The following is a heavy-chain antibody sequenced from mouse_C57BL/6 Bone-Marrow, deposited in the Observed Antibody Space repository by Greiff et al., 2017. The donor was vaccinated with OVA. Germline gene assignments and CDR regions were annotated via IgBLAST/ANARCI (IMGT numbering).Heavy chain of an antibody. V-gene: IGHV3-6*01. CDR1: GYSITSGYY. D-gene: IGHD1-1*01. CDR2: ISYDGSN. CDR3: ARLPVVATRAY. J-gene: IGHJ3*01. Sequence: EVQRVESGPGLVKPSQSLSLTCSVTGYSITSGYYWNWIRQFPGNKLEWMGYISYDGSNNYNPSLKNRISITRDTSKNQFFLKLNSVTTEDTATYYCARLPVVATRAYWGQGTLVTVSA.